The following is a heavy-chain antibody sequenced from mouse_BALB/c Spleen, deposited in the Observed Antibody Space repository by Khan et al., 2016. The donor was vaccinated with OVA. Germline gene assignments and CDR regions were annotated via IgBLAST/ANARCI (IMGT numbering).Heavy chain of an antibody. CDR1: GYTFSSYW. CDR3: ARGGYGGFAY. CDR2: IFPGSVST. J-gene: IGHJ3*01. Sequence: QVRLQQSGGDLMKPGASVKISCKATGYTFSSYWIEWVTQRPGHGLERIGQIFPGSVSTTYHEKLTGKATFTADTSSNTAYMQLSSRTSEDSAVYYSARGGYGGFAYWGRGTLVTVSA. D-gene: IGHD2-2*01. V-gene: IGHV1-9*01.